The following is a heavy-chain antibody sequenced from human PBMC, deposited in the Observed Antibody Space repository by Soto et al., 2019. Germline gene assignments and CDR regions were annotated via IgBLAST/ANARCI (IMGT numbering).Heavy chain of an antibody. Sequence: ASVKVSCKASGGTFSSYAISWVRQAPGQGLEWMGGIIPIFGTANYAQKFQGRVTITADKSTSTVYMELSSLRSEDTAVYYCARGRSDGGYSGYDYGEYYYYYGMDVWGQGTTVTVSS. CDR3: ARGRSDGGYSGYDYGEYYYYYGMDV. V-gene: IGHV1-69*06. D-gene: IGHD5-12*01. CDR1: GGTFSSYA. J-gene: IGHJ6*02. CDR2: IIPIFGTA.